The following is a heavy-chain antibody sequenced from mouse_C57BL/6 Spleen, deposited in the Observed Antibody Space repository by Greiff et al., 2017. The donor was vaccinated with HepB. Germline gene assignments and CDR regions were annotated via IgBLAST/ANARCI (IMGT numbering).Heavy chain of an antibody. J-gene: IGHJ1*03. CDR1: GYSITSGYY. Sequence: EVKLEESGPGLVKPSQSLSLTCSVTGYSITSGYYWNWIRQFPGNKLEWMGYISYDGSNNYNPSLKNRISITRDTSKNQFFLKLNSVTTEDTATYYCARGDGYYVWYFDVWGTGTTVTVSS. CDR3: ARGDGYYVWYFDV. D-gene: IGHD2-3*01. V-gene: IGHV3-6*01. CDR2: ISYDGSN.